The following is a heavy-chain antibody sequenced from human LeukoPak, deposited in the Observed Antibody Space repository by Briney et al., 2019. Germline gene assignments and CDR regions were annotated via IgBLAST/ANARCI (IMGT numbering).Heavy chain of an antibody. CDR1: GASIRSYY. CDR2: IHYSGST. CDR3: ARDYGGY. D-gene: IGHD4-23*01. J-gene: IGHJ4*02. V-gene: IGHV4-59*12. Sequence: PSETLSLTCTVSGASIRSYYWSWIRQPPGKGLEWIGYIHYSGSTNHNPSLKSRVTMSVDTPKNQFSLKLTSVTAADTAVYYCARDYGGYWGQGTLVSVSS.